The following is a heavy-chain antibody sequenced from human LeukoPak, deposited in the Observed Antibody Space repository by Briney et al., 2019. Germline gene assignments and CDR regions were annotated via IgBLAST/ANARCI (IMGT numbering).Heavy chain of an antibody. D-gene: IGHD3-3*01. Sequence: GGSLRLSCAASGFTVSTSYMSWVRQAPGKGLEWVSVIYSGGSTYYADSAKGRFTISRDNSKNTLYLQMNSLRAEDTAVYYCATQHSRVAPLDYWGQGTLVTVSS. J-gene: IGHJ4*02. CDR1: GFTVSTSY. CDR2: IYSGGST. CDR3: ATQHSRVAPLDY. V-gene: IGHV3-53*01.